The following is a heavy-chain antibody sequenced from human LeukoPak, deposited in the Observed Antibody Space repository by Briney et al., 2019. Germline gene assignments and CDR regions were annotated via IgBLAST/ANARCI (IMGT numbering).Heavy chain of an antibody. CDR3: ARGRMLHFDY. Sequence: KTSETLSLTCTVSGGSISSGGYYWSWIRQPPGKGLEWIGYIYHSGSTYYNPSLKSRVTISVDRSKNQFSLKLSSVTAADTAVYYCARGRMLHFDYWGQGTLVTVSS. V-gene: IGHV4-30-2*01. J-gene: IGHJ4*02. D-gene: IGHD2-8*01. CDR1: GGSISSGGYY. CDR2: IYHSGST.